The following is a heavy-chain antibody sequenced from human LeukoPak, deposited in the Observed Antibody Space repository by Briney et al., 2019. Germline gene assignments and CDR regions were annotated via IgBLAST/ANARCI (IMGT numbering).Heavy chain of an antibody. CDR3: ARGYRSSTSCYYYYYYCMDV. V-gene: IGHV4-59*01. J-gene: IGHJ6*03. CDR1: GGSISSYY. Sequence: TSETLSLTCTVSGGSISSYYWSWIRQPPGKGLEWIGYIYYSGSTNYNPSLKSRVTISVDTSKNQFSLKLSSVTAADTAVYYCARGYRSSTSCYYYYYYCMDVWGKGTTVTVSS. CDR2: IYYSGST. D-gene: IGHD2-2*01.